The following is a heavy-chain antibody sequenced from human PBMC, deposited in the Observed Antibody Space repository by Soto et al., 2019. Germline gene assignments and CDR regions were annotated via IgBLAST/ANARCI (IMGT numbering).Heavy chain of an antibody. Sequence: GGSLRLSCAASGFTFSSYAMSWVRQAPGKGLEWVSAISGSGGSTYYADSVKGRFTISRDNSKNTLYLQMNSLRAEDTAVYYCAKRMEFDWLYSRDGMDVWGQGTTVTVSS. D-gene: IGHD3-9*01. CDR1: GFTFSSYA. CDR3: AKRMEFDWLYSRDGMDV. V-gene: IGHV3-23*01. J-gene: IGHJ6*02. CDR2: ISGSGGST.